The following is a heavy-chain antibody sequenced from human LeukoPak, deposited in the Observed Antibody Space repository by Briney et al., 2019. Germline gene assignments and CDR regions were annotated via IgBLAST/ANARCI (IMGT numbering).Heavy chain of an antibody. CDR3: ARAYSSGWPYYYYYYGMDV. D-gene: IGHD6-19*01. J-gene: IGHJ6*02. Sequence: TSETLSLTCTVSGGSISSYYWSWNRQPPGKGLEWIGYIYYSGSTNYNPSLKSRVTISVDTSKNQFSLKLSSVTAADTAVYYCARAYSSGWPYYYYYYGMDVWGQGTTVTVSS. V-gene: IGHV4-59*01. CDR2: IYYSGST. CDR1: GGSISSYY.